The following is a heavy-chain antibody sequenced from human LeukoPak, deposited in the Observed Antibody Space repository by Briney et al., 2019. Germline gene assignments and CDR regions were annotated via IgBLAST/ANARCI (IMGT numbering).Heavy chain of an antibody. V-gene: IGHV4-61*02. Sequence: PSETLSLTCTVSGGSISSGSYYWSWIRQPAGKGLEWIGRIYTSGSTNYNPSLKSRVTISVDTSKNQFSLKLSSVTAADTAVHYCARERIGYYYDSSGYYFGYWGQGTLVTVSS. CDR3: ARERIGYYYDSSGYYFGY. CDR1: GGSISSGSYY. J-gene: IGHJ4*02. D-gene: IGHD3-22*01. CDR2: IYTSGST.